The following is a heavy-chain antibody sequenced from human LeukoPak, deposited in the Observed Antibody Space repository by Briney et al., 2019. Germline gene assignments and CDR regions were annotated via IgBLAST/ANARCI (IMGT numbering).Heavy chain of an antibody. Sequence: GVSVKVSCKASGGTFSSYAISWVRQAPGQGLELMGGIIPIFGTANYAQKFQGRVTITTDESTSTAYMELSSLRSEDTAVYYCAREGRYCCGGSCYESYFDYWGQGTLFTVSS. CDR1: GGTFSSYA. V-gene: IGHV1-69*05. CDR3: AREGRYCCGGSCYESYFDY. D-gene: IGHD2-15*01. CDR2: IIPIFGTA. J-gene: IGHJ4*02.